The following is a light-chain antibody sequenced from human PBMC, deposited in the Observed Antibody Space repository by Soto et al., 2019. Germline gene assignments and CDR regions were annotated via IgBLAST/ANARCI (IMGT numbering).Light chain of an antibody. Sequence: QCALTQPPSVSGSPGQSVTISSTGTSSDVGSYNRVSWYQQPPGTAPKLMIYEVSNRPSGVPDRFSGSKSGNTASLTISGLQAEDEADYYCNSYTSSSTYVFGTGTKVTVL. CDR1: SSDVGSYNR. J-gene: IGLJ1*01. V-gene: IGLV2-18*02. CDR3: NSYTSSSTYV. CDR2: EVS.